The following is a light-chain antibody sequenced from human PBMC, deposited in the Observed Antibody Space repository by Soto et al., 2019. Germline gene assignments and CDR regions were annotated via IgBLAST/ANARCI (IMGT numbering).Light chain of an antibody. J-gene: IGKJ5*01. CDR3: QQFDNLPIT. CDR2: GAS. Sequence: DLQITQSPSSLSASVGCKVNTTFPASQAINKNLNWYQQKSGKAPKLLMNGASNLEAGVPSRFSGSGSGTDFTFTISSLQPEDIATYFCQQFDNLPITFGQGTRLEI. CDR1: QAINKN. V-gene: IGKV1-33*01.